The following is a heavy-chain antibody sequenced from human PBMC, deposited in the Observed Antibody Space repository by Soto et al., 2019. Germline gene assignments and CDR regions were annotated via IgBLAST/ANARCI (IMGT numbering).Heavy chain of an antibody. J-gene: IGHJ5*02. CDR2: INTDGSNT. V-gene: IGHV3-74*01. D-gene: IGHD2-15*01. CDR3: AREFCSGGNCYTYYFDP. CDR1: GLTFNRYW. Sequence: GGSLRLACAASGLTFNRYWMHWVRHAPGKGLVWVSHINTDGSNTNYADSVKGRFTISRDNAKSTLFLQMNSLRDEDTAVYYCAREFCSGGNCYTYYFDPWGQGIPVTVS.